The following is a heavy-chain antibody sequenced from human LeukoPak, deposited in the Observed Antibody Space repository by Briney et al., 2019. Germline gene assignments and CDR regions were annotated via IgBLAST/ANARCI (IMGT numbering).Heavy chain of an antibody. J-gene: IGHJ5*02. CDR2: ISYDGSNK. V-gene: IGHV3-30-3*01. CDR1: GFTFSSYA. CDR3: ARLAQQPDYFDP. Sequence: GSLRLSCAASGFTFSSYAMHWVRQAPGKGLEWVAVISYDGSNKYYADSVKGRFTISRDNSKNTLYLQMNSLRAEDTAVYYCARLAQQPDYFDPWGQGTLVTVSS. D-gene: IGHD4-11*01.